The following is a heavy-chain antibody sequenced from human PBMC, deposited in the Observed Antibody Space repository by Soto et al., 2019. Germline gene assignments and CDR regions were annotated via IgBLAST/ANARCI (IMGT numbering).Heavy chain of an antibody. V-gene: IGHV5-51*01. Sequence: GASLKISCKGSGYSFNSYWVGWVRQMPGKGLEWMGIIYPGDSDTRYSPSFQGQVTISADKSISTAYLQWSSLKASDTAMYYCARLMRWLQQGFDYWGQGTLVTVSS. J-gene: IGHJ4*02. D-gene: IGHD5-12*01. CDR2: IYPGDSDT. CDR3: ARLMRWLQQGFDY. CDR1: GYSFNSYW.